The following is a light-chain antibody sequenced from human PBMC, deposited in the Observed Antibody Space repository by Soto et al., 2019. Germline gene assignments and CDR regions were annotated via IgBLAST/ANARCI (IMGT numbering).Light chain of an antibody. Sequence: QSVLTQPPSVSAAPGQKVTISCSGSSSNIGNNYVSWYQQLPGTAPKLLIYGNNQRPSGVPDRFSGSKSGTSASLAISGLQSEDESDYYCAAWDDSLIGSVFGTGTKVTVL. J-gene: IGLJ1*01. CDR2: GNN. CDR1: SSNIGNNY. V-gene: IGLV1-47*02. CDR3: AAWDDSLIGSV.